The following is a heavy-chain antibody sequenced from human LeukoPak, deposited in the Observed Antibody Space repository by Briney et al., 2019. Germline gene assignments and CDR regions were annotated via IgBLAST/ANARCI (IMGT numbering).Heavy chain of an antibody. CDR3: ARGSRGGLRVAGTFDY. J-gene: IGHJ4*02. V-gene: IGHV3-48*01. CDR2: ISSSSSTI. D-gene: IGHD6-19*01. CDR1: GFTFTSYS. Sequence: PGGSLTLSCAASGFTFTSYSMNWVRQAPGKALERVSYISSSSSTIYYADSVKGRFTISRDNAKNSLYLQMHSLRAEDTAVYYCARGSRGGLRVAGTFDYWGQGTLVTVSS.